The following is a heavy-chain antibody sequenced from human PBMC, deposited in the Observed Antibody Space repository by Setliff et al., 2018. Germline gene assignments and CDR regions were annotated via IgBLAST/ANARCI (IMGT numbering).Heavy chain of an antibody. CDR3: CSGSYLFVY. V-gene: IGHV3-23*01. CDR1: GFTFSNYY. D-gene: IGHD1-26*01. Sequence: GGSLRLSCAASGFTFSNYYMTWIRQAPGKGLEWVSALSGSGGSTYYADSVKGRFTISRDNSKNTLYLKMNSLRAEDTAVYYCCSGSYLFVYWGQGSLVTVSS. J-gene: IGHJ4*02. CDR2: LSGSGGST.